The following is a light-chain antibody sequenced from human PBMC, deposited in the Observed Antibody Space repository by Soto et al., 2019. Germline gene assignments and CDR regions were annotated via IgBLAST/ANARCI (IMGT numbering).Light chain of an antibody. J-gene: IGKJ1*01. CDR1: QDIRTF. CDR3: QKYNISPLT. Sequence: DLQMTQFPSSLSASVGDRVTITCRASQDIRTFLAWYQQRPGKGPKLLIYAASTLQSGVPSRFSGSGSGTDFTLIISSLKPEDVATYYCQKYNISPLTFGRGTRVEIK. CDR2: AAS. V-gene: IGKV1-27*01.